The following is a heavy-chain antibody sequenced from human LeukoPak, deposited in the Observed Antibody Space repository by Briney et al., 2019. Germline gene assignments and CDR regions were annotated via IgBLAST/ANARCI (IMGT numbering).Heavy chain of an antibody. CDR1: GFTFSSYW. D-gene: IGHD4-17*01. Sequence: GGSLRLSCAASGFTFSSYWMHWVRQPPGKGLVWVSRINSDGSSTYYADSVKGRFTISRDNAKNTLDLQMNSLRVEDTAVYYCARNGYDYGDYFDYWGQGTLVTVSS. CDR3: ARNGYDYGDYFDY. J-gene: IGHJ4*02. CDR2: INSDGSST. V-gene: IGHV3-74*01.